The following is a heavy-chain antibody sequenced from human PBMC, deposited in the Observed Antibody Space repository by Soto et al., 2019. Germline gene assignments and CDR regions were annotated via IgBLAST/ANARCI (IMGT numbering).Heavy chain of an antibody. CDR1: GGSISSHNW. Sequence: SETLSLTCTVSGGSISSHNWWSWVRHVPEKGLQWIGEIYHTGTTLYKPSLMGRLSISLDKSKNQFSLKLTSVTAADSAVYYCERGGGIYSFDYWGQGAQVTVSS. CDR3: ERGGGIYSFDY. CDR2: IYHTGTT. V-gene: IGHV4-4*02. D-gene: IGHD1-26*01. J-gene: IGHJ4*02.